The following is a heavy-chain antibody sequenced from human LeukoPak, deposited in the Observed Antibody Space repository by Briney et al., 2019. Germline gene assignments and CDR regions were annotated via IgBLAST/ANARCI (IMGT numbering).Heavy chain of an antibody. J-gene: IGHJ4*02. V-gene: IGHV3-15*01. Sequence: GGSLRLSCAASGFTFINAWMTWVRQAPGKGLEWVGRIKSKTDGGTTDYAAPVKGRFTISRDDSKNTLYLQMNSLNTEDTAVYYCTTAPGIAADGMATFDYWAREPRSPSPQ. CDR3: TTAPGIAADGMATFDY. CDR1: GFTFINAW. CDR2: IKSKTDGGTT. D-gene: IGHD6-13*01.